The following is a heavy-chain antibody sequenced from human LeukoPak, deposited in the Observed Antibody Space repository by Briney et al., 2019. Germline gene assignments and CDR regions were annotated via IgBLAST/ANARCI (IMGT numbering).Heavy chain of an antibody. D-gene: IGHD1-26*01. CDR3: ARAEGYGGSYRYNWFDP. V-gene: IGHV4-39*07. CDR2: S. CDR1: GGSITAGDYH. J-gene: IGHJ5*02. Sequence: SETLSLTCTVSGGSITAGDYHWGWIRQPPGTGLHWIATSWQGASLNSRVAISLDTSKNQFSLKLSSVTAADTAVYYCARAEGYGGSYRYNWFDPWGQGTLVTVSS.